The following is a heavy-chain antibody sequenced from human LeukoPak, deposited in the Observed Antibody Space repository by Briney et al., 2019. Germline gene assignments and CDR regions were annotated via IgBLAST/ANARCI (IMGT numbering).Heavy chain of an antibody. CDR3: ARDKGGLGRGYYYMDV. CDR1: GFTFSSYT. CDR2: IYYSGTT. V-gene: IGHV4-39*07. J-gene: IGHJ6*03. Sequence: GSLRLSCAASGFTFSSYTMNWVRQAPGKGLEWIGSIYYSGTTYYNPSLKSRVTISLDTSKNQFSLKLSSVTAADTAVYYCARDKGGLGRGYYYMDVWGKGTTVTVSS. D-gene: IGHD3/OR15-3a*01.